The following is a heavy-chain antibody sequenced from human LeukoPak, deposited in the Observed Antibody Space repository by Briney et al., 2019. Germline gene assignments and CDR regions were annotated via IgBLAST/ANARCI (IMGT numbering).Heavy chain of an antibody. CDR1: GCTFSGYY. CDR2: IYPNSGGT. V-gene: IGHV1-2*02. Sequence: GSVTLSRKGSGCTFSGYYMNGVGQAPGQGLEWMGWIYPNSGGTNYAQRFQGRVTMNRDTSIRTAYMEVRRLRADDRAGYYWARGYGGKFQLLPRHWGQATLVTVSS. D-gene: IGHD4-23*01. J-gene: IGHJ1*01. CDR3: ARGYGGKFQLLPRH.